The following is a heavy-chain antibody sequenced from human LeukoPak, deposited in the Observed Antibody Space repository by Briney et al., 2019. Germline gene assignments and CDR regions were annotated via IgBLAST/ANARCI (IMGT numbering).Heavy chain of an antibody. CDR1: GFTFSSYN. CDR2: ISSGSSYI. V-gene: IGHV3-21*01. Sequence: PGGSLRLSCAASGFTFSSYNMNWVRQAPGKGLEWVSSISSGSSYISYADSMKDRFTISRDNAKNSLYLQMNSLRAEDTAVYYCAKDEQWLASYFDYWGQGTLVTVSS. CDR3: AKDEQWLASYFDY. J-gene: IGHJ4*02. D-gene: IGHD6-19*01.